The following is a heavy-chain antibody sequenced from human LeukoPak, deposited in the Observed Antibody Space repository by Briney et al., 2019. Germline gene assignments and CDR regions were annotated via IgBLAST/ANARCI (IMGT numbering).Heavy chain of an antibody. CDR1: GYTFTGYY. CDR3: AREVTAIYYYYGMDV. J-gene: IGHJ6*02. CDR2: IIPILGIA. Sequence: SVKVSCKASGYTFTGYYMHWVRQAPGQGLEWMGRIIPILGIANYAQKFQGRVTITADKSTSTAYMELSSLRSEDTAVYYCAREVTAIYYYYGMDVWGQGTTVTVSS. D-gene: IGHD2-21*02. V-gene: IGHV1-69*04.